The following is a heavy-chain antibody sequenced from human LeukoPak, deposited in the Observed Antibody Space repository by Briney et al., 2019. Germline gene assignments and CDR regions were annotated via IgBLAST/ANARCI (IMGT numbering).Heavy chain of an antibody. CDR1: GGSISSYY. J-gene: IGHJ4*02. D-gene: IGHD3-10*01. Sequence: SETLSLTCTVSGGSISSYYWGWIRQPPGKGLEWIGSIYYSGSTYYNPSLKSRVTISVDTSKNQFSLKLSSVTAADTAVYYCARPYYYGSGSYSYWGQGTLVTVSS. V-gene: IGHV4-39*01. CDR3: ARPYYYGSGSYSY. CDR2: IYYSGST.